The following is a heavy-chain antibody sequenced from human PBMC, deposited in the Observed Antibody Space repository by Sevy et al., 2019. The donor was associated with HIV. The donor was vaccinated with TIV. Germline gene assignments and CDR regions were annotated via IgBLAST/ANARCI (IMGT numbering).Heavy chain of an antibody. J-gene: IGHJ6*02. D-gene: IGHD2-2*01. Sequence: GGSLRLSCAAYGFTFSAYGMHWVRQAPGKGLEWVAYIWYDGSKKYYVDSVKGRFTISRDNSKNTLYVQMNSLRAEDTAVYYCAREGVPAANGMDVWGQGTTVTISS. CDR3: AREGVPAANGMDV. CDR2: IWYDGSKK. V-gene: IGHV3-33*01. CDR1: GFTFSAYG.